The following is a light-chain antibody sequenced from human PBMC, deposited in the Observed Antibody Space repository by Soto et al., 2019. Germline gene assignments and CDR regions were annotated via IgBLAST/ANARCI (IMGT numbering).Light chain of an antibody. CDR3: SSYTSSSIDYV. CDR1: SSDVGGYNY. J-gene: IGLJ1*01. CDR2: EVS. Sequence: QSAPTQPASVSGSPGQSITISCTGTSSDVGGYNYVSWYQQHPGKAPKLMIYEVSNRPSGVSNRFSGSKSGNTASLTISGLQAEDEADYYCSSYTSSSIDYVFGTGTKVTVL. V-gene: IGLV2-14*01.